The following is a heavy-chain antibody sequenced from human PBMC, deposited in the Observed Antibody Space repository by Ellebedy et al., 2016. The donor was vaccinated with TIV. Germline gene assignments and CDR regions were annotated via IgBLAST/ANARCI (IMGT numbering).Heavy chain of an antibody. Sequence: GGSLRLSCAASGFTFSDYYMIWIRQAPGKGLEWVSYISSSGSSVYYADSVKGRFTISRDNAKNSLYLQINTLRAEETAVYYCARDTRFIDHQHNWFDPWGQGTLVTVSS. D-gene: IGHD2-2*01. CDR1: GFTFSDYY. V-gene: IGHV3-11*01. J-gene: IGHJ5*02. CDR3: ARDTRFIDHQHNWFDP. CDR2: ISSSGSSV.